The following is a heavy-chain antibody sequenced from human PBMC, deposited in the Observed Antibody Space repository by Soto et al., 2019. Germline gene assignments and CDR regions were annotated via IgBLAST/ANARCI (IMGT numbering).Heavy chain of an antibody. CDR1: GGAISSSNW. V-gene: IGHV4-4*02. J-gene: IGHJ6*04. D-gene: IGHD2-15*01. Sequence: QVQLQEAGPGLVKPSGTLSLTCAVPGGAISSSNWWRWVRHPPGRALEWIGEVSHSGSTSYHRSLTRRLTISLDKSKTRFAVRLSGVTAAETAVSYCARALTLAPDVVGVAGPEYYGMDVWGKGTEVTVSS. CDR2: VSHSGST. CDR3: ARALTLAPDVVGVAGPEYYGMDV.